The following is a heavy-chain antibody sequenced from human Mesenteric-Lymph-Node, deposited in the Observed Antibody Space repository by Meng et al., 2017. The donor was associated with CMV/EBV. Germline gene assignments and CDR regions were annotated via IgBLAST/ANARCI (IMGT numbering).Heavy chain of an antibody. V-gene: IGHV4-34*01. D-gene: IGHD1/OR15-1a*01. CDR2: INHSGST. CDR3: ARDEVGTGT. J-gene: IGHJ4*02. CDR1: GGSSSNYY. Sequence: LSLTCAVYGGSSSNYYWSWIRPPPGKGPEWIGEINHSGSTTYNPSLKSRVTISVDTSKNQFSLKLTSVTAADTAIYYCARDEVGTGTWGQGTLVTVSS.